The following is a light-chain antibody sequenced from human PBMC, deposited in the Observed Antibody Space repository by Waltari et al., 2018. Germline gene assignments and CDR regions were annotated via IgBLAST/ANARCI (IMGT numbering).Light chain of an antibody. CDR2: TSS. V-gene: IGKV1-9*01. CDR1: QDINTY. J-gene: IGKJ2*01. CDR3: QQLNTYPYT. Sequence: VGDRVTITCRASQDINTYLAWYQLKPGKAPKLLISTSSTLQTGVPSRFSGSGSGPDFTLTITSLQPEDLATYYCQQLNTYPYTFGQGTKLEIK.